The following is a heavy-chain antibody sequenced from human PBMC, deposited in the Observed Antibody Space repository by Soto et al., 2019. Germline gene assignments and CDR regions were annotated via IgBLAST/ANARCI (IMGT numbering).Heavy chain of an antibody. D-gene: IGHD2-15*01. V-gene: IGHV1-18*04. Sequence: ASVRVSCKASGYTFTSYGISWVRQAPGQGLEWMGWISAYNGNTNYAQKLQGRVTMTTDTSTSTAYMELRSLRPDDTAVYYCARDTNMGYCSGGSCSWFDPWGQGTLVTVSS. J-gene: IGHJ5*02. CDR1: GYTFTSYG. CDR3: ARDTNMGYCSGGSCSWFDP. CDR2: ISAYNGNT.